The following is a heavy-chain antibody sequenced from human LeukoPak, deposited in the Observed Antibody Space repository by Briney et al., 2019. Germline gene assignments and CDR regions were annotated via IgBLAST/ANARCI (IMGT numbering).Heavy chain of an antibody. CDR1: GFTFSNYW. J-gene: IGHJ3*02. V-gene: IGHV3-7*01. CDR3: ARPYNWNEGGAFDI. Sequence: GGSLRLSCAASGFTFSNYWMSWVRQAPGKGLEWVANIKQDGSEKYYVDSVKGRFTISRDNAKNSLYLQMNSLRAEDMAVYYCARPYNWNEGGAFDIWGQGTMVTVSS. D-gene: IGHD1-20*01. CDR2: IKQDGSEK.